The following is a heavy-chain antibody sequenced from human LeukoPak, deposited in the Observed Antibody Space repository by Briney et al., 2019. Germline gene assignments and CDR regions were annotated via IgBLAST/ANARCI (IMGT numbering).Heavy chain of an antibody. D-gene: IGHD3-10*01. CDR1: GFTFSSYS. Sequence: GSLLLSCAASGFTFSSYSMNWVRQAPGKGVEWVSSISSSSSYIYKADSGKGRFTISRDNAKNSLYLQMNSLRAEDTAVYYCARGATYYDPWGQGTLVTVSS. J-gene: IGHJ5*02. CDR3: ARGATYYDP. V-gene: IGHV3-21*01. CDR2: ISSSSSYI.